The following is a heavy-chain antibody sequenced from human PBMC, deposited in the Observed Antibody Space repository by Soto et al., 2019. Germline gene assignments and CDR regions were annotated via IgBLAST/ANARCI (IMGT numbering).Heavy chain of an antibody. J-gene: IGHJ4*02. CDR2: IIPRFGTT. Sequence: QVQLVQSGAEVKKPGSSVRVSCKASGDTFSRYTVNWVRQAPRQGREWMGGIIPRFGTTNYAPTLQGRVTITADESTNTVYMELSSLRSEDTALYFCARGRGLYNSGRSQLDYWGQGTLVTVSS. CDR3: ARGRGLYNSGRSQLDY. V-gene: IGHV1-69*01. CDR1: GDTFSRYT. D-gene: IGHD1-1*01.